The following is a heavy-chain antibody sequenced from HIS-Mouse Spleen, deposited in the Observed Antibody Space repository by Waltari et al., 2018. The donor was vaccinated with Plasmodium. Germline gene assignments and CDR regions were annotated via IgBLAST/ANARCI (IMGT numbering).Heavy chain of an antibody. D-gene: IGHD6-13*01. Sequence: VQLQESGPELVKPSETLSLTCTVSGGAISSYSWSWLPQPPGKGLDWIGYIYYSGSTNYTPSLKSRVTISVDTSKNQFSLKLSSVTAADTAVYYCARHRYSSSWYSYWGQGTLVTVSS. CDR1: GGAISSYS. V-gene: IGHV4-59*08. J-gene: IGHJ4*02. CDR2: IYYSGST. CDR3: ARHRYSSSWYSY.